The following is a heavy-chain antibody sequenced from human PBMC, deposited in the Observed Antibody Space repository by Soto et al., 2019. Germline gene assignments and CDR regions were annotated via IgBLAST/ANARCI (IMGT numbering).Heavy chain of an antibody. CDR2: IYYSGST. V-gene: IGHV4-59*01. CDR1: GGSISSYY. J-gene: IGHJ4*02. Sequence: SETLSLTCTVSGGSISSYYWSWIRQPPGKGLEWIGYIYYSGSTNYNPSLKSRVTISVDTSKNQFSLKLSSVTAADTAVYYCARVDVDTATAYYFDYWGQGTLVTVSS. D-gene: IGHD5-18*01. CDR3: ARVDVDTATAYYFDY.